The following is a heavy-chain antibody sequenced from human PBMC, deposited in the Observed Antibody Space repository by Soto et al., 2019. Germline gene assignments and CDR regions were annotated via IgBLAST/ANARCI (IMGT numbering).Heavy chain of an antibody. V-gene: IGHV4-59*01. CDR1: GGSISTDY. D-gene: IGHD3-3*01. Sequence: QVQLQESGPGLVKPSETLSLTCTVSGGSISTDYWSWIRQRPGKRLEYIGFIYYGGSTNYNPSLESRVTISPDTSKNQFSLKLRSVTAADTAVYYCARGEWFLRGYGMDLWGRGTTVTVS. J-gene: IGHJ6*02. CDR2: IYYGGST. CDR3: ARGEWFLRGYGMDL.